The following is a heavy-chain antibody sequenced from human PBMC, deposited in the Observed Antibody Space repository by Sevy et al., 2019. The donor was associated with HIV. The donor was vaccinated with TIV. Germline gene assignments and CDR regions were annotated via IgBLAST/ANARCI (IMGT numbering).Heavy chain of an antibody. CDR2: IWNDGSNK. D-gene: IGHD2-21*02. V-gene: IGHV3-33*01. Sequence: GESLKISCAASGFTFSNYGMHWVRQAPGKGLEWVAVIWNDGSNKYNADSVKGRFTISRDNCKNTLYLQMNSLRVEDTAVYFCARGGDFNARSAKRDFDYWGQGTLVTVSS. CDR3: ARGGDFNARSAKRDFDY. CDR1: GFTFSNYG. J-gene: IGHJ4*02.